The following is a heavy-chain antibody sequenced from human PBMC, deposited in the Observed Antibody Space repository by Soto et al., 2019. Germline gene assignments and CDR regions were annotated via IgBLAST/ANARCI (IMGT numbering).Heavy chain of an antibody. D-gene: IGHD1-1*01. J-gene: IGHJ5*02. Sequence: SETLSLTCTVSCASISGFYWSWSRKSAGKGLEWIGRIYATGTTDYNPSLKSRVMMSVYTSKKQFSLKLRSVTAADTDVYYCVRDGTKTLRDWFDPWGQGISVTVSS. CDR1: CASISGFY. CDR3: VRDGTKTLRDWFDP. V-gene: IGHV4-4*07. CDR2: IYATGTT.